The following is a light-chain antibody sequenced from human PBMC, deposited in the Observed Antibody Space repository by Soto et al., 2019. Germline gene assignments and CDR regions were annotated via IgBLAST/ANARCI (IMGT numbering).Light chain of an antibody. CDR3: SSYTSSSTPYV. Sequence: QSALTQPASVSGSPGQSITISCTGTSSDVGGCNYVSWYQQHPVKAPKLMIYDVTNRPSGVPDRFSGSKSGNTASLTISGLQAEDEADYYCSSYTSSSTPYVFGTGTKVTVL. CDR2: DVT. J-gene: IGLJ1*01. V-gene: IGLV2-14*01. CDR1: SSDVGGCNY.